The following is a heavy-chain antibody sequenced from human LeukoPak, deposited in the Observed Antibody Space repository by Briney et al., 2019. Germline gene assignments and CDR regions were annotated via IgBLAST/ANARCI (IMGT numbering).Heavy chain of an antibody. D-gene: IGHD4-23*01. CDR3: ARDADYGGNPWY. CDR2: ISYDGSNK. J-gene: IGHJ4*02. Sequence: PGGCLRLSCAAAGFTFSSYAMRWVRQAPGKWRGWVAVISYDGSNKYYADSVKGRFTISRDNSQKTMYLQMKSLSAEDTAVYSCARDADYGGNPWYWGQGTLVTVSS. V-gene: IGHV3-30*11. CDR1: GFTFSSYA.